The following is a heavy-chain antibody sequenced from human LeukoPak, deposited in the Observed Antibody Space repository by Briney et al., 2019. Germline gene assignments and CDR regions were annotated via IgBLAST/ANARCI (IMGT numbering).Heavy chain of an antibody. CDR3: ARAHEGIYDSSGSDY. CDR1: GYTFTGYY. Sequence: AAVKVSCKASGYTFTGYYMHWGRQAPGQGLEWMGWINPNSGGTNYAQKFQGRVTMTRDTSISTAYMELSRLRSDDTAVYYCARAHEGIYDSSGSDYWGQGTLVTVSS. V-gene: IGHV1-2*02. CDR2: INPNSGGT. D-gene: IGHD3-22*01. J-gene: IGHJ4*02.